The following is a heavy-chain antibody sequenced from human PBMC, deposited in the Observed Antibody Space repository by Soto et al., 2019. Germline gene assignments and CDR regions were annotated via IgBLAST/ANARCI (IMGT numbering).Heavy chain of an antibody. V-gene: IGHV3-74*01. CDR1: GFTSSNTW. Sequence: GGSLRLSCATSGFTSSNTWMHWVRQAPGKGLVWVSHINSDGTTTTYADSVEGRFTISRDNAKNTVHLQMNSLRAEDTAVYYCATDGSYAQHVWGQGTTVTVSS. D-gene: IGHD2-2*01. CDR3: ATDGSYAQHV. J-gene: IGHJ6*02. CDR2: INSDGTTT.